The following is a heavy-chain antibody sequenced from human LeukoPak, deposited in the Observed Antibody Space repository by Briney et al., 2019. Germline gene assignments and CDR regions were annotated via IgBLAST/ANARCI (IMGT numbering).Heavy chain of an antibody. CDR3: ARRAYDILTGYYLTIDY. V-gene: IGHV4-34*01. D-gene: IGHD3-9*01. J-gene: IGHJ4*02. CDR1: GGSFSGYY. CDR2: INHSGGT. Sequence: PSETLSLTCAVYGGSFSGYYWSWIRQPPGKGLEWMGEINHSGGTNYNPSLKSRVTISVDTSKNQFTLKLSSVTAADTAVYYCARRAYDILTGYYLTIDYWGQGTLVTVSS.